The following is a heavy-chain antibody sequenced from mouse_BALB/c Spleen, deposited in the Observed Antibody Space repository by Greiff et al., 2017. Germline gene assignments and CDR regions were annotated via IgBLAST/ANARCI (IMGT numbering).Heavy chain of an antibody. CDR1: GYTFTSYW. V-gene: IGHV1-69*02. D-gene: IGHD2-14*01. Sequence: QVHVKQPGAELVRPGASVKLSCKASGYTFTSYWINWVKQRPGQGLEWIGNIYPSDSYTNYNQKFKDKATLTVDKSSSTAYMQLSSPTSEDSAVYYCTRGDYRYEGVDYWGQGTSVTVSS. CDR2: IYPSDSYT. J-gene: IGHJ4*01. CDR3: TRGDYRYEGVDY.